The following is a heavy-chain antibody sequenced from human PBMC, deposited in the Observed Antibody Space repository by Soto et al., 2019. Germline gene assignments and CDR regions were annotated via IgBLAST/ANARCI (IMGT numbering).Heavy chain of an antibody. Sequence: GASVKVSCKASGYTFTGYYMHWVRQAPGQGLEWMGWINPNSGGTNYAQKFQGWVTMTRDTSISTAYMELSRLRSDDTAVYYCAREAISYYYYYMDVWGKGTTVTVSS. J-gene: IGHJ6*03. CDR3: AREAISYYYYYMDV. CDR2: INPNSGGT. D-gene: IGHD5-18*01. CDR1: GYTFTGYY. V-gene: IGHV1-2*04.